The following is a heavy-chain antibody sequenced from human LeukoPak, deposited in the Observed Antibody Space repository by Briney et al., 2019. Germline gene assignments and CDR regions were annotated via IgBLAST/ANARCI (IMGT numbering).Heavy chain of an antibody. V-gene: IGHV3-53*01. CDR2: IYSGGTT. CDR1: GFTVSSNY. D-gene: IGHD2-2*01. J-gene: IGHJ4*02. Sequence: GGSLRLSCAASGFTVSSNYMNWVRQAPGKGLEWVSIIYSGGTTYYADSVKGRFTISRDNSKNTLYLQMNSLRVEGTAFYYCARAGGSIKPFDYWGQGTLVTVSS. CDR3: ARAGGSIKPFDY.